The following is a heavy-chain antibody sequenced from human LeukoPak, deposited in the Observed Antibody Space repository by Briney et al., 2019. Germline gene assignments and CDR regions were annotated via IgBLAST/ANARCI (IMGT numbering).Heavy chain of an antibody. J-gene: IGHJ4*02. D-gene: IGHD1-26*01. CDR2: ISYDGSNK. Sequence: GGSLRLSCAASEFTFSSYAMHWVRQAPGKGLEWVAVISYDGSNKYYADSVKGRFTISRDNSKNTLYLQMNSLRAEDTAVYYCARDLFGTCISGSALDYWRQGTLVTVSS. CDR3: ARDLFGTCISGSALDY. CDR1: EFTFSSYA. V-gene: IGHV3-30*01.